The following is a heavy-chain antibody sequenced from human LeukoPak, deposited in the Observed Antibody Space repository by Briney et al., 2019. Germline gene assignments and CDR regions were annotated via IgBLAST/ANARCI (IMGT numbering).Heavy chain of an antibody. CDR3: ARTRYYYGFDF. Sequence: GGSLRLSCAASGFTFSDYSMNWVRQAPGKGLEWVSYISSTSGTIYYADSVKGRFTISRYNAKNSLYLQMNSLRAEDTAVYYCARTRYYYGFDFWGQGTMVTVSS. CDR1: GFTFSDYS. V-gene: IGHV3-48*01. CDR2: ISSTSGTI. J-gene: IGHJ3*01. D-gene: IGHD2/OR15-2a*01.